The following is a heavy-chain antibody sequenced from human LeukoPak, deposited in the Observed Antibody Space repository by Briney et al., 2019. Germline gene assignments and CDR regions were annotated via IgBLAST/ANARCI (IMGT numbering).Heavy chain of an antibody. D-gene: IGHD3-16*02. Sequence: SETLSLTCAVYGVSFSGYYWSWIRQPPGKGLEWIGGINHSGSTNYNPSLKSRVTISVDTSKNQFSLKLSSVNAADTAVYYCARLGPYYDYVWGSYRMPYYFDYWGQGTLVTVSS. CDR2: INHSGST. CDR1: GVSFSGYY. CDR3: ARLGPYYDYVWGSYRMPYYFDY. J-gene: IGHJ4*02. V-gene: IGHV4-34*01.